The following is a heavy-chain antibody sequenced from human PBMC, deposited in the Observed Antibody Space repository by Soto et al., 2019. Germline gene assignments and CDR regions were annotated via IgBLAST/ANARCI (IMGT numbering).Heavy chain of an antibody. Sequence: GGSLRLSCAASGFTFSSYEMHWVRQATGKGLEWVSAIGTAGDPYYPGSVKGRFTTSRENAKNSLYLQMNSLRAGDTAVYYCAKGGSSGSYYYGMDVWGQGTTVTVSS. CDR1: GFTFSSYE. V-gene: IGHV3-13*05. CDR3: AKGGSSGSYYYGMDV. CDR2: IGTAGDP. D-gene: IGHD6-19*01. J-gene: IGHJ6*02.